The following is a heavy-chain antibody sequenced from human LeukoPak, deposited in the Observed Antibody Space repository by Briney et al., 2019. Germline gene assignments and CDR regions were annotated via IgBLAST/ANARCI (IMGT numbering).Heavy chain of an antibody. CDR3: TREMSTTGFDF. D-gene: IGHD5-24*01. Sequence: GGSLRLSCAASGFTLSYYSMHWVRQAPGKGLEWVAVIWYDGSNKYYADSVKGRFTISRDNSKNTQYLQMNSLRPEDTAVYYCTREMSTTGFDFWGQGTLVTVSS. V-gene: IGHV3-33*01. J-gene: IGHJ4*02. CDR1: GFTLSYYS. CDR2: IWYDGSNK.